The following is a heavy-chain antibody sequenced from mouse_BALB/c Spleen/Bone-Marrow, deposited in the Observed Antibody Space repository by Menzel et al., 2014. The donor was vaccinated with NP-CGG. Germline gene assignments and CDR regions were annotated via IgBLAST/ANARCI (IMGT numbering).Heavy chain of an antibody. Sequence: EVQLVESGGGLVKPGGSLKLSCAASGFSFSSYAVSWVRQTPEKRLEWVASISGGGNSYHSDNMKGRFTISRDNARYILYLQMSSLRSEDTAMYYCARARGVTTATPYYFHYWGKGTALTVSS. CDR2: ISGGGNS. D-gene: IGHD1-2*01. CDR1: GFSFSSYA. V-gene: IGHV5-6-5*01. CDR3: ARARGVTTATPYYFHY. J-gene: IGHJ2*01.